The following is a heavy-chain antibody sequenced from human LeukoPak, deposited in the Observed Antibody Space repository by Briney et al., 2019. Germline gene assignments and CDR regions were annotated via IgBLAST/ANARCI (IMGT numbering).Heavy chain of an antibody. J-gene: IGHJ5*02. CDR2: IYYSGST. Sequence: SETLSLTCTVSGGSISSGGYYWSWIRQHPGKGLEWIGYIYYSGSTYYNPSLKSRVTISVDTSKNQFSLKLSSVTAADTAVYYCARDLRVRYCSSTSCYLINWFDPWGQGTLVTVSS. CDR3: ARDLRVRYCSSTSCYLINWFDP. CDR1: GGSISSGGYY. D-gene: IGHD2-2*01. V-gene: IGHV4-31*03.